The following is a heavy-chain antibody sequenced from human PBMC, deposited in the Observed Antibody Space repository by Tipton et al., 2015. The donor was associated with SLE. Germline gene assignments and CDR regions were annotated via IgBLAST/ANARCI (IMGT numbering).Heavy chain of an antibody. CDR2: VYDTERP. Sequence: LRLSCSVTGDSISGSYWNWIRQSPGKGLEWIGYVYDTERPIYNPSLQSRVTISSDMSKSQLSLRLTSVTAADTAVYYCARDHYGSLDYWGQGMLVTVSS. CDR3: ARDHYGSLDY. D-gene: IGHD3-16*01. V-gene: IGHV4-59*12. CDR1: GDSISGSY. J-gene: IGHJ4*02.